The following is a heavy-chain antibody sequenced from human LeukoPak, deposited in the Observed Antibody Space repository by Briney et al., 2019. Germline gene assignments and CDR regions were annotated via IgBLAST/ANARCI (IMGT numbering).Heavy chain of an antibody. D-gene: IGHD2-15*01. J-gene: IGHJ3*02. V-gene: IGHV4-59*12. CDR1: GGSISSYY. Sequence: PSETLSLTCTVSGGSISSYYWSWIRQPPGEGLEWIGFIYHSGNTNYNPSLKSRVTISVDTSKNQFSLKLSSVTAADTAVYYCARGCGYCSGGSRGAFDIWGQGTMVTVSS. CDR2: IYHSGNT. CDR3: ARGCGYCSGGSRGAFDI.